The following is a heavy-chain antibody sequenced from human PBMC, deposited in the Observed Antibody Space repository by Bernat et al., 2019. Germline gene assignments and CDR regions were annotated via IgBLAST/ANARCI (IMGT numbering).Heavy chain of an antibody. D-gene: IGHD4-23*01. Sequence: EVQLLESAGGLVQPGGSLRLSCEASGFTFGSYAMSWVRQAPGKGLEWVSATTDDGDDSHYADSVKGRFTISRENAKNSLYLQMNSLRAEDTAVYYCARDDGGTWALDYWGQGTLVTVSS. CDR2: TTDDGDDS. J-gene: IGHJ4*02. V-gene: IGHV3-23*01. CDR1: GFTFGSYA. CDR3: ARDDGGTWALDY.